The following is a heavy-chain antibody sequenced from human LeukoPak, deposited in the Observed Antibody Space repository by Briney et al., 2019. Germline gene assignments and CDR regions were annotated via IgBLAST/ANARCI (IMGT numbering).Heavy chain of an antibody. CDR3: AREMYYYDSSGYPDAFDI. V-gene: IGHV1-2*02. CDR2: INPNSGGT. CDR1: GYTFTGNY. Sequence: RWASVKVSCKASGYTFTGNYMHWVRQAPGQGLEWMGWINPNSGGTNYAQKFQGRVTITADESTSTAYMELSSLRSEDTAVYYCAREMYYYDSSGYPDAFDIWGQGTMVTVSS. D-gene: IGHD3-22*01. J-gene: IGHJ3*02.